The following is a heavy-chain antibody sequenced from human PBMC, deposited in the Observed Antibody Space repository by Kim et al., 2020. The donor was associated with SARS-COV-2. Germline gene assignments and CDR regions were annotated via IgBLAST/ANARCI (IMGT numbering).Heavy chain of an antibody. V-gene: IGHV3-7*03. CDR3: ARDRSAVVVPAAGSFDY. CDR2: IKQDGREI. J-gene: IGHJ4*02. CDR1: GFTFSRYW. D-gene: IGHD2-2*01. Sequence: GGSLRLSCVASGFTFSRYWMAWVRQAPGKGLEWVANIKQDGREIFYVDSVKGRFTISRDNAKDSLYLQMNSLRAEDTAMYYCARDRSAVVVPAAGSFDYWGQGTLATVSS.